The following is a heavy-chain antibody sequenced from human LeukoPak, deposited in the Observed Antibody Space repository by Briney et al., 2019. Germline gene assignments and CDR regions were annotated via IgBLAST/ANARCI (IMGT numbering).Heavy chain of an antibody. CDR1: GYTFTSYD. J-gene: IGHJ4*02. CDR3: ARDKYSSSWYLGY. D-gene: IGHD6-13*01. V-gene: IGHV1-8*03. Sequence: ASVKVSCKASGYTFTSYDINWVRQATGQGLEWMGWMNPNSGNTGYAQKFQGRVTITRNTSISTAYMELSRLRSDDTAVYYCARDKYSSSWYLGYWGQGTLVTVSS. CDR2: MNPNSGNT.